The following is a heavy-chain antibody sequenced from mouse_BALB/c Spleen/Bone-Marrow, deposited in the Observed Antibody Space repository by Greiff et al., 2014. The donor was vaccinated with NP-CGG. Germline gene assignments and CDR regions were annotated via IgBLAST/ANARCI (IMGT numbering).Heavy chain of an antibody. CDR1: GFSLTSYG. V-gene: IGHV2-9*02. Sequence: VKLMESGPGLVAPSQSLSITCTVSGFSLTSYGVHWVRQPPGKGLEWLGVIWAGGSTNYNSALMSRLSIIKDNSKSQVFLKMNRLQTDDTAMYYCARDYYGSLYAMDYWGQGTSVTVSS. D-gene: IGHD1-1*01. CDR2: IWAGGST. CDR3: ARDYYGSLYAMDY. J-gene: IGHJ4*01.